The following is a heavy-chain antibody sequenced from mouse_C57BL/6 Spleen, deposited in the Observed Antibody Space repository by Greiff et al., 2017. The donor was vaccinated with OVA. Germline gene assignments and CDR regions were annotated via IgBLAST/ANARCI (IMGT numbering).Heavy chain of an antibody. D-gene: IGHD2-12*01. J-gene: IGHJ4*01. CDR1: GFTFSDYG. V-gene: IGHV5-17*01. CDR3: ARRLMTTRYYYAMDY. Sequence: EVKLVESGGGLVKPGGSLKLSCAASGFTFSDYGMHWVRQAPEKGLEWVAYISSGSSTIYYADTVKGRFTIARDNAKNTLFLQMTSLRSEDTAMYYRARRLMTTRYYYAMDYWGQGTSVTVSS. CDR2: ISSGSSTI.